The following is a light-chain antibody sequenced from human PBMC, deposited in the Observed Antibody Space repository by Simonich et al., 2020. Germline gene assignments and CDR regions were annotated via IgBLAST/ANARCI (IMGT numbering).Light chain of an antibody. V-gene: IGKV1-5*03. CDR1: QSISSS. Sequence: DIQMTQSPSTLSASVGDRVTITCRDSQSISSSFAWYQQKPGKAPKLLIYYASSLESGVPSRFSGSGSVTEFTLTISSLQPDDFATYYCQQYNSYSWTFGQGTKVEIK. CDR3: QQYNSYSWT. J-gene: IGKJ1*01. CDR2: YAS.